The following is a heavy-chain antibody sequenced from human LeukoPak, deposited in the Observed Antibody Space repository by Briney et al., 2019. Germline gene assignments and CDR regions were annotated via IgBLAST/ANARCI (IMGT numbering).Heavy chain of an antibody. CDR1: GGSISSSSYY. CDR2: IYYSGST. J-gene: IGHJ4*02. D-gene: IGHD6-6*01. V-gene: IGHV4-39*07. CDR3: ASSVYSSSKVDY. Sequence: SETLSLTCTVSGGSISSSSYYWGWIRQPPGKGLEWIGSIYYSGSTYYNPSLKSRVTRSVDTSKNQFSLKLSSVTAADTAVYYCASSVYSSSKVDYWGQGTLVTVSS.